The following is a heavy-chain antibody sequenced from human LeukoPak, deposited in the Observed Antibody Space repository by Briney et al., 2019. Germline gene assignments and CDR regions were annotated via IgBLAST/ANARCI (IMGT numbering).Heavy chain of an antibody. J-gene: IGHJ4*02. CDR3: ARGYCSGGSCYPTDY. Sequence: GGSLRLSCAASGFTFSSYSMNWVRQAPGKGLEWVSSISSSSSYIYYADSVKGRFTISRDNAKNSLYLQMSSLRAEDTAVYYCARGYCSGGSCYPTDYWGQGTLVTVSS. D-gene: IGHD2-15*01. CDR2: ISSSSSYI. V-gene: IGHV3-21*01. CDR1: GFTFSSYS.